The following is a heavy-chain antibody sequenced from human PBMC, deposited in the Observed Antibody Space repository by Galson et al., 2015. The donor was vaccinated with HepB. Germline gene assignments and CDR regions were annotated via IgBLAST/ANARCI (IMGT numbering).Heavy chain of an antibody. CDR1: GFSLNSREPR. CDR2: IEWGNKK. V-gene: IGHV2-70*04. D-gene: IGHD6-13*01. CDR3: VRIGPAAVDS. J-gene: IGHJ5*02. Sequence: PALVKPTQTLTLTCTFSGFSLNSREPRVSWIRQPPGKALEWLARIEWGNKKVYRASPKTRLTIPKGTPQNQVVLTLTNVDPVDTATYYCVRIGPAAVDSWGLGTLVTVSS.